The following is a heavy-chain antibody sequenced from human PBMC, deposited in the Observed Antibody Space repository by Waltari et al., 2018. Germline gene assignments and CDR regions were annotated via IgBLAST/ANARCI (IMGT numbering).Heavy chain of an antibody. V-gene: IGHV4-39*07. CDR2: ISDSGTT. J-gene: IGHJ4*02. Sequence: HLLLPESGPGLAKPSQTLSLPCIVSGASVNTSSYYWAGVRQHPGKTLEWLGTISDSGTTYYNPSLKSRVTISGDTSKNQFSLKLTSVTAADTAVYYCSRHGSSTWTVFKQYYFDYWGQGTLVTVSS. CDR1: GASVNTSSYY. CDR3: SRHGSSTWTVFKQYYFDY. D-gene: IGHD6-13*01.